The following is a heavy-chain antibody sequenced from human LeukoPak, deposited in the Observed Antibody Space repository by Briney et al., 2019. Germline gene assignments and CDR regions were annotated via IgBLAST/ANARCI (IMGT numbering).Heavy chain of an antibody. J-gene: IGHJ5*02. D-gene: IGHD3-16*02. CDR2: IYTSGST. CDR1: GYSISSAYY. Sequence: PSETLSLTCSVSGYSISSAYYWGWIRQPPGKGLEWIGRIYTSGSTNYNPSLKSRVTISVDTSKNQFSLKLSSVTAADTAVYYCARVVYDDVWGTYRYSAWGQGTLVTVSS. V-gene: IGHV4-38-2*02. CDR3: ARVVYDDVWGTYRYSA.